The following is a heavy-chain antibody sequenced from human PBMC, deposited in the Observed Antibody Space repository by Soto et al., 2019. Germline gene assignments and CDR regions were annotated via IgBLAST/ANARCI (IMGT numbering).Heavy chain of an antibody. D-gene: IGHD1-7*01. V-gene: IGHV4-4*02. Sequence: SETQSLTRAVSGCSFTSNIWLTWVRQPPGQGLEWIGEIYRTGSTNYNPSLKSRVTISLDKSENQFSLKVTSLTAADTAVYYCASRDPGTSVDYWGQGTLVTFS. CDR3: ASRDPGTSVDY. J-gene: IGHJ4*02. CDR1: GCSFTSNIW. CDR2: IYRTGST.